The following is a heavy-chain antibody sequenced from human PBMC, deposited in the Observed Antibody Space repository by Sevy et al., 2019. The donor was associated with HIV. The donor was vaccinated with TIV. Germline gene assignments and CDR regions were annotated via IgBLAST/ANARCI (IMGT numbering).Heavy chain of an antibody. CDR2: IKKDGSKK. CDR3: FGGTN. J-gene: IGHJ4*02. D-gene: IGHD3-16*01. Sequence: GGSLRLSCTDSGLTFSNNWMHWVRQAPGKGLEWVASIKKDGSKKEYVDSLKGRFIISRDNAKSSVYLQMNSLRDEDAAVYYCFGGTNWGQGTLVTVSS. CDR1: GLTFSNNW. V-gene: IGHV3-7*03.